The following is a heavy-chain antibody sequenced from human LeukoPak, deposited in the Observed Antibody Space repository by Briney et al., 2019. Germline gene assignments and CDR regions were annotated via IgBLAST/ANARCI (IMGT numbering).Heavy chain of an antibody. D-gene: IGHD1-26*01. CDR3: AKSAYSGSPLFDY. Sequence: GGSLRLSCAASGFTFGIYSMNWVRQAPGKGLEWVSSISSSSSYIYYADSVKGRFTISRDNAKNSLYLQMNSLRAEDTAVYYCAKSAYSGSPLFDYWGQGTLVTVSS. J-gene: IGHJ4*02. CDR2: ISSSSSYI. V-gene: IGHV3-21*01. CDR1: GFTFGIYS.